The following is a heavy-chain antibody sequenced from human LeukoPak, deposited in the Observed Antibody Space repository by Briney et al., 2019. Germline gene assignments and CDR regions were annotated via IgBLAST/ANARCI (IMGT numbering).Heavy chain of an antibody. V-gene: IGHV3-33*06. CDR3: AKDYYDYVWGSSVFDY. J-gene: IGHJ4*02. D-gene: IGHD3-16*01. CDR2: TWYDGNNK. CDR1: GFTFSSYG. Sequence: GGSLRLSCAASGFTFSSYGMHWVRPAPGKGLEWVAVTWYDGNNKYYADSVKGRFTISRDNSKNTLYMQMNSLRAEDTAVYYCAKDYYDYVWGSSVFDYWGQGTLVTVSS.